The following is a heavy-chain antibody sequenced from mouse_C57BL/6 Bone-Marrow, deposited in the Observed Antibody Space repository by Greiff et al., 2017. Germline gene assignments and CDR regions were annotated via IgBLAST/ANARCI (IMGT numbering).Heavy chain of an antibody. CDR1: GYTLTDYY. CDR3: AISGDAPFAY. D-gene: IGHD3-2*02. Sequence: VQLQQSGAELVRPGASVKLSCKASGYTLTDYYINWVKQRPGQGLEWIARIYPGSGNTYYNEKFKGKATLTAEKSSSTAYMQLSSLTSEDSAVYFCAISGDAPFAYWGQGTLVTVSA. J-gene: IGHJ3*01. V-gene: IGHV1-76*01. CDR2: IYPGSGNT.